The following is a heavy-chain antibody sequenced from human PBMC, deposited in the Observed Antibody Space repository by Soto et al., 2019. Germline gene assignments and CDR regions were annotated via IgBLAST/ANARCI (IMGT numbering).Heavy chain of an antibody. D-gene: IGHD1-26*01. CDR3: ARDGGRHSGGIDY. V-gene: IGHV1-69*01. J-gene: IGHJ4*02. Sequence: QVQLVQSGAEVKKPGSSVKVSCKASGSTFSSYYINGVRQAPGQGLEWMGEIIPIFGKANYAQKFQGRVTITADESTSTAYMGLIILRCEDPAVYYCARDGGRHSGGIDYCGQGTLVTVSS. CDR1: GSTFSSYY. CDR2: IIPIFGKA.